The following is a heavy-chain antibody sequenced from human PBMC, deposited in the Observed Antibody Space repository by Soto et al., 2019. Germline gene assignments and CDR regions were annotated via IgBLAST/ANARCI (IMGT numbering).Heavy chain of an antibody. J-gene: IGHJ6*02. D-gene: IGHD2-21*02. V-gene: IGHV2-5*02. CDR3: IQSRCRGDCLQSYASYYSHGMDV. Sequence: QITLKESGPTLVKPTQTLTLTCTFSAFSLSTGGVGVGWIRQPPGKALEWLALIYWDDDKRYSPSLRSRLTTTKETSTHPLXPXHXXIDPVATATYYCIQSRCRGDCLQSYASYYSHGMDVWGQATTVTVSS. CDR2: IYWDDDK. CDR1: AFSLSTGGVG.